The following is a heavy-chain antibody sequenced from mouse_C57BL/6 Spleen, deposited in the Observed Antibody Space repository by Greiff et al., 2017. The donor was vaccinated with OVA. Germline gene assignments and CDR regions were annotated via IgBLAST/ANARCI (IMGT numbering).Heavy chain of an antibody. CDR1: GYTFTSYW. CDR2: IYPGNSDT. Sequence: VQLQQSGTVLVRPGASVKMSCKTSGYTFTSYWMHWVKQRPGQGLEWIGAIYPGNSDTSYNQKFKGKANLTAVTSASTAYMKLSSLTTEDSAVYYCYYYGSNPWFDYWGQGTTLTVSS. CDR3: YYYGSNPWFDY. V-gene: IGHV1-5*01. D-gene: IGHD1-1*01. J-gene: IGHJ2*01.